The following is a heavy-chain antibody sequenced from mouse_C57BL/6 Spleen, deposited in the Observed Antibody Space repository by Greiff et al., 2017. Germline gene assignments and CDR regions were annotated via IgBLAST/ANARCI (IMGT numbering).Heavy chain of an antibody. CDR3: ARDLMNYYGSTYAMDY. J-gene: IGHJ4*01. D-gene: IGHD1-1*01. CDR2: ISDGGSYT. CDR1: GFTFSSYA. Sequence: DVHLVESGGGLVKPGGSLKLSCAASGFTFSSYAMSWVRQTPEKRLEWVATISDGGSYTYYPDNVKGRFTISRDNAKNNLYLQMSHLKSEDTAMYYCARDLMNYYGSTYAMDYWGQGTSVTVSS. V-gene: IGHV5-4*01.